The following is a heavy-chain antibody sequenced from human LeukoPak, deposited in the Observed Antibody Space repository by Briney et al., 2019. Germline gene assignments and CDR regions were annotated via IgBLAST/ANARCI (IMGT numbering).Heavy chain of an antibody. D-gene: IGHD6-19*01. CDR2: IYYTGSP. CDR1: GGSISSNNYY. J-gene: IGHJ4*02. Sequence: SETLSLTCTVSGGSISSNNYYWGWIRQSPGEGLEWIASIYYTGSPYYNPSLRSRVTISVDTSKNQFSLKLRSVTAADTAVYYCASQLSSGWLYYFDYWGQGTLVTVSS. V-gene: IGHV4-39*01. CDR3: ASQLSSGWLYYFDY.